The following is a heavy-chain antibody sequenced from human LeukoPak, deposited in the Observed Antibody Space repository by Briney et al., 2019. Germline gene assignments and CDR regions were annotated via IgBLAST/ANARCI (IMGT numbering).Heavy chain of an antibody. CDR2: INHSGST. CDR3: ARDERYYGSGKSFVVFDY. J-gene: IGHJ4*02. CDR1: GGSFSGYY. Sequence: SETLSLTCAVYGGSFSGYYWRWIRQPPGNGLEWIGEINHSGSTNYNPSLKSRVPISVDTSKTQFSLKLSSVTAADTAVYYCARDERYYGSGKSFVVFDYWGQGTLVTVSS. D-gene: IGHD3-10*01. V-gene: IGHV4-34*01.